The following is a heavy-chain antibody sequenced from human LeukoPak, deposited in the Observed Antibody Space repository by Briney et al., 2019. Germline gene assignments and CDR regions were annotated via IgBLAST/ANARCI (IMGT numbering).Heavy chain of an antibody. Sequence: GGSLRLSCAASGFTFSSYAMSWVRQAPGKGLEWVSVISGSGSSTYYAASVKGRFTISRDNSKNTLYLQMNSLRAEDTAVYYCATSFGPVIAAAGTGADWGQGTLVTVSS. D-gene: IGHD6-13*01. J-gene: IGHJ4*02. CDR1: GFTFSSYA. CDR2: ISGSGSST. V-gene: IGHV3-23*01. CDR3: ATSFGPVIAAAGTGAD.